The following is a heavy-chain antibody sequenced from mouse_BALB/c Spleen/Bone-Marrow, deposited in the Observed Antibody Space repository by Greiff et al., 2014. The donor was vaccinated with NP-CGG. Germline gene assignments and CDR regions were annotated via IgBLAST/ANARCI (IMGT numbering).Heavy chain of an antibody. Sequence: VTLKESGGGLVQPGGSLRLSCTTSGFTFTDYFVTWVRQPPGKALEWLGFIRNKPNGYTTEYNPSVKGRFTISRDNSQGILYLQMNTLRAEDSAIYYCARDYSGYFDFWGQGTTLTVSS. D-gene: IGHD5-1*01. CDR2: IRNKPNGYTT. CDR3: ARDYSGYFDF. CDR1: GFTFTDYF. V-gene: IGHV7-3*02. J-gene: IGHJ2*01.